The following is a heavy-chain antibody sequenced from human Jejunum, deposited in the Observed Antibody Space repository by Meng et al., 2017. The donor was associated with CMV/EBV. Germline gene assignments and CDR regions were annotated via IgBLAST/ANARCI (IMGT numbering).Heavy chain of an antibody. CDR2: ISIAGFSS. V-gene: IGHV3-74*01. Sequence: ASGFRLSHFWMHWVRQAPGKGLEWVSRISIAGFSSDYADSVKGRFTISRDNAKNTLYLQMNSLRADDTAVYYCARDNIDFWSGLDVWGQGTMVTVSS. J-gene: IGHJ3*01. D-gene: IGHD3-3*01. CDR3: ARDNIDFWSGLDV. CDR1: GFRLSHFW.